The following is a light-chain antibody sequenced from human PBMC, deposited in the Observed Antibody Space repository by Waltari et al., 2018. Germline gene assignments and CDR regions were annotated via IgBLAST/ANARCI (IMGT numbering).Light chain of an antibody. CDR2: GAS. Sequence: EIVMTQSPATLSVSPGERATLSCRASQSVSSNLAWYQQKPGQAPRLLIYGASTRATGIPARFSGSESGTDFTLTITRLEPEDFAVYFCQQHDNSLWTFGQGTKVEVK. CDR1: QSVSSN. CDR3: QQHDNSLWT. J-gene: IGKJ1*01. V-gene: IGKV3-15*01.